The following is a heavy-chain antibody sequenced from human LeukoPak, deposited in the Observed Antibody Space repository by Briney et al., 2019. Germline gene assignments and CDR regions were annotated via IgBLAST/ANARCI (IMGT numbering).Heavy chain of an antibody. CDR2: ISSSSSYI. CDR1: GFTFSSYS. Sequence: PGGSLRLSCAASGFTFSSYSMNWVRQAPGKGLEWVSSISSSSSYIYYADSVKGRFTISRDNAKNSLYLQMNSLRAEDTAVYYCARGPIIVGATNGFFDYWGQGTLVTVSS. D-gene: IGHD1-26*01. J-gene: IGHJ4*02. CDR3: ARGPIIVGATNGFFDY. V-gene: IGHV3-21*01.